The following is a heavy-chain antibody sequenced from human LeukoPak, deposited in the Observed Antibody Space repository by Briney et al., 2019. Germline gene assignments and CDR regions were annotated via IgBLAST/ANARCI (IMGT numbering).Heavy chain of an antibody. CDR1: GGSISSYY. V-gene: IGHV4-59*01. CDR2: IYYSGST. CDR3: ARASRLRFLEWPPLTGGSGSYYYFDY. Sequence: PSETLSLTCTVSGGSISSYYWSWIRQPPGKGLEWIGYIYYSGSTNYNPSLKSRVTISVDTSKNQFSLELSSVTAADTAVYYRARASRLRFLEWPPLTGGSGSYYYFDYWGQGTLVTVSS. D-gene: IGHD3-3*01. J-gene: IGHJ4*02.